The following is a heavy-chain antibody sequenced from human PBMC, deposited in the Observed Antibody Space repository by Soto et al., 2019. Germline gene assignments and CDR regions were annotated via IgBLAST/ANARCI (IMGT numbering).Heavy chain of an antibody. CDR3: ARVWWFGEKEYFQN. Sequence: SGPTLVNPTQTLTLTCTISGSSLSTDGMCVSWIRQPPGKALEWLARIDWNDDKYYSTSLKTRLTISKDTSKNQAVLTMTKLDPADTATYYCARVWWFGEKEYFQNWGQGTLVTVS. V-gene: IGHV2-70*11. J-gene: IGHJ1*01. D-gene: IGHD2-21*01. CDR1: GSSLSTDGMC. CDR2: IDWNDDK.